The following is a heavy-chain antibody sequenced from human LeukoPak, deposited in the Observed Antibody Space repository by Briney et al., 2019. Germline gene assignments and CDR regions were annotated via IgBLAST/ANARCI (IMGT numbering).Heavy chain of an antibody. J-gene: IGHJ3*02. CDR3: ARGRFLDAFDI. V-gene: IGHV4-59*07. CDR1: GGSISSYY. CDR2: IYYSGST. Sequence: SDTLSLTCTVSGGSISSYYWSWLRQPPGKGLEWIGYIYYSGSTKYKPSLKSRVTISVDTSKNQFSLKLSSGTAADTAVYYCARGRFLDAFDIWGQGTMVTVSS. D-gene: IGHD3-3*01.